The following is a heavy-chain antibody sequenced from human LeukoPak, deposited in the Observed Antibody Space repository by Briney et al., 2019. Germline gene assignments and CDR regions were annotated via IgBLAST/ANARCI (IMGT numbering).Heavy chain of an antibody. CDR1: GFTFSDSD. J-gene: IGHJ4*02. Sequence: PGGSLRLSCAGSGFTFSDSDIHWVRQASGKGLEWVGRIRSKADNYATAYTTPVKGRFTVSRDDSKNTAYLQMSSLKTEDTAIYYCSSRDGNSGNWGLGTLVTVSS. V-gene: IGHV3-73*01. D-gene: IGHD5-24*01. CDR2: IRSKADNYAT. CDR3: SSRDGNSGN.